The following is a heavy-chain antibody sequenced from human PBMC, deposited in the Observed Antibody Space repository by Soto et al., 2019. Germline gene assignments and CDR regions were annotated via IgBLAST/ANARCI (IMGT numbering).Heavy chain of an antibody. D-gene: IGHD2-21*02. CDR2: IIPIFGTA. Sequence: ASVKVSFKASGGTFSSYAISWVRQAPGQGLEWMGGIIPIFGTANYAQKFQGRVTITADESTSTAYMELSSLRSEDTAVYYCAREMRHIVVVTAIPPADAFDIWGQGTMVTVSS. V-gene: IGHV1-69*13. CDR3: AREMRHIVVVTAIPPADAFDI. J-gene: IGHJ3*02. CDR1: GGTFSSYA.